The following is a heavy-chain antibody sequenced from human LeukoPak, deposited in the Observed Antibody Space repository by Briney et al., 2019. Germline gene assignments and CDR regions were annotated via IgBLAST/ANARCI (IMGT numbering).Heavy chain of an antibody. CDR3: VRDKDWGFDS. CDR2: IRTGTRTV. Sequence: GWSLRLSCASSEFTFTSYTMNSVGQGPGKGLECVSSIRTGTRTVGYADSIKGRFTITRDNAKNSVDLQMSSVRVDGSAVYYCVRDKDWGFDSWGQGTLVTVSS. V-gene: IGHV3-48*04. CDR1: EFTFTSYT. D-gene: IGHD7-27*01. J-gene: IGHJ4*02.